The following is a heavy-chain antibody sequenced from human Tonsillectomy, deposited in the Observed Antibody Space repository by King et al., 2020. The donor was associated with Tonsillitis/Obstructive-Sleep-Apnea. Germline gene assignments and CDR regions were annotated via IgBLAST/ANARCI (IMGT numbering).Heavy chain of an antibody. CDR2: IYWDDDK. CDR3: AHRVTAEYFQH. D-gene: IGHD4-23*01. V-gene: IGHV2-5*02. CDR1: GFSLSTSGVG. J-gene: IGHJ1*01. Sequence: ITLKESGPTLVKPTQTLTLTCTFSGFSLSTSGVGVGWIRQPPGKALEWLVLIYWDDDKRYSPSLKSRLTITKATSKNQVVLTMTNMDPVDTATYDCAHRVTAEYFQHWGQGTLVTVSS.